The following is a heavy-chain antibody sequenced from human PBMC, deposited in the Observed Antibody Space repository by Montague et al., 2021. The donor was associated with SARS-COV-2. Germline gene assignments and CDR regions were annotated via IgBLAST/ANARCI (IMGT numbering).Heavy chain of an antibody. CDR2: TYYETKWYS. V-gene: IGHV6-1*01. CDR1: GDSVFDIRRT. J-gene: IGHJ4*02. D-gene: IGHD6-19*01. CDR3: VRYSGWFYFDF. Sequence: CAISGDSVFDIRRTSDGHTHSLQRLIDLECSTYYETKWYSDYAPSVRGRLTVNPDASKNEFSLELNYVTPEDTAVYYCVRYSGWFYFDFWGQGTLVTVSS.